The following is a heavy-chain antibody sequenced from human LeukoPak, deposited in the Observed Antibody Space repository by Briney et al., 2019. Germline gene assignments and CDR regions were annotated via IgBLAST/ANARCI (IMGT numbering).Heavy chain of an antibody. J-gene: IGHJ4*02. CDR2: ISGSGGST. D-gene: IGHD3-22*01. CDR3: AKANGGYYDSSGYFLHY. CDR1: GFTFSYHT. V-gene: IGHV3-23*01. Sequence: GGSLRLSCAASGFTFSYHTMYWVRQAPGKGLEWVSGISGSGGSTYYADSVKGRFTISRDNPKNTLDLQMNSLRVEDTAVYYCAKANGGYYDSSGYFLHYWGQGTLVTVSS.